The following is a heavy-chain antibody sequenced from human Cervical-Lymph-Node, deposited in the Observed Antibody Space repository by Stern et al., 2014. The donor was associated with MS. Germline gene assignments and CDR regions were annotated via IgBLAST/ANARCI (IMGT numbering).Heavy chain of an antibody. CDR2: VSSDGANT. Sequence: AQLVESGGGVVQPGRYLRLSCAASGFLFSNYAMNWVRQPPGEGLEWVAVVSSDGANTYFADSVKGRFTISRDNSKNTLYLQMNSLKIEDTAIYYCASQIWGQGTMVTVSS. CDR3: ASQI. J-gene: IGHJ3*02. CDR1: GFLFSNYA. V-gene: IGHV3-30*01.